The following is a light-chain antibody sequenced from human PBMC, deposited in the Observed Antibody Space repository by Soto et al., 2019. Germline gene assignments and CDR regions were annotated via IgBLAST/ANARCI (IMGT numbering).Light chain of an antibody. V-gene: IGLV2-8*01. CDR2: EDT. Sequence: QSALTQPPSASGSPGQSVTISCTGTSSDVGGYNYVSWYQQHPGKAPKLMIYEDTKRPSGVPDRFSGSKSGNTASLTVSGLQAEDEADYYCNSYAGSGWVFGGGTKLTVL. J-gene: IGLJ3*02. CDR3: NSYAGSGWV. CDR1: SSDVGGYNY.